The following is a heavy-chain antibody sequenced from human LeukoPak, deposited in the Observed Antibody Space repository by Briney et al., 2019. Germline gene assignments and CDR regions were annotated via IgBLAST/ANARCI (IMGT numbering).Heavy chain of an antibody. CDR3: ARQRTYNYGKDAFDI. CDR2: ISGSSGTI. J-gene: IGHJ3*02. V-gene: IGHV3-11*01. Sequence: GGSLRLSCAASGFTFSDYYMSWIRQAPGKGLEWGSYISGSSGTIYYGDSVKGRFSISRDNAKNSLYLQMNSLRAEDTAVYYCARQRTYNYGKDAFDIWGQGTMVTVSS. CDR1: GFTFSDYY. D-gene: IGHD5-18*01.